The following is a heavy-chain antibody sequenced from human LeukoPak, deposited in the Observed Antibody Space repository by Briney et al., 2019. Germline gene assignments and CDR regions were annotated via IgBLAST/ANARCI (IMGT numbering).Heavy chain of an antibody. D-gene: IGHD3-3*01. CDR3: ARAWSGYPDY. V-gene: IGHV1-2*06. CDR1: GYTFTGYY. J-gene: IGHJ4*02. Sequence: ASVKVSCKASGYTFTGYYMHWVRQAPGQGLEWMGRINPNSGGSNYAQKFQGRVTMTRDTSTSTVYMELSSLRSEDTAVYYCARAWSGYPDYWGQGTLVTVSS. CDR2: INPNSGGS.